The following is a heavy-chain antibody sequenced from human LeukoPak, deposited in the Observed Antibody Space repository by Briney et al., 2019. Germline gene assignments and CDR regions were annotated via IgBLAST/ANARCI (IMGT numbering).Heavy chain of an antibody. J-gene: IGHJ6*03. CDR1: GYTFTSYA. CDR3: ARVMDDSSGYYYVYYYYYYMDV. Sequence: ASVKVSCKASGYTFTSYAMNWVRQAPGQGLEWMGWINTNTGDPTYAQGFTGRFVFSLDTSVSTAYLQISSLKAEDTAVYYCARVMDDSSGYYYVYYYYYYMDVWGKGTTVTVSS. CDR2: INTNTGDP. V-gene: IGHV7-4-1*02. D-gene: IGHD3-22*01.